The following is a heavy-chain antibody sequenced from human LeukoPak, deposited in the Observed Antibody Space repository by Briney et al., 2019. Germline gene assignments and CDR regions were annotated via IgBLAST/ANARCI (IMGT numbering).Heavy chain of an antibody. J-gene: IGHJ4*02. V-gene: IGHV4-4*07. Sequence: SETLSLTCIVSGGSISSYYWSWIRQPAGKGLEWIGRIYTSGSTNYNPSLKSRVTMSVDTSKNQFSLKLSSVTAADTAVYYCARTYGSGSYYQTLYYFDYWGQGTLVTVSS. CDR1: GGSISSYY. CDR3: ARTYGSGSYYQTLYYFDY. CDR2: IYTSGST. D-gene: IGHD3-10*01.